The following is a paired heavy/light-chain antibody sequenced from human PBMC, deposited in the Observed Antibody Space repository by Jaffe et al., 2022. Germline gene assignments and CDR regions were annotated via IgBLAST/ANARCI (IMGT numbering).Light chain of an antibody. CDR3: AAWDDSLRGWV. Sequence: QSVLTQPPSAPGTPGQRVSISCSGSSSNIGINYVYWFQQLPGTAPKLLVYSNNQRPSGVPDRFSGSKSGTSASLAISGLRSEDEADYYCAAWDDSLRGWVFGGGTKLTVL. CDR2: SNN. CDR1: SSNIGINY. J-gene: IGLJ3*02. V-gene: IGLV1-47*01.
Heavy chain of an antibody. Sequence: EVQLVESGGGLVEPGGSLRLSCAASGFRFKSYEMNWVRQAPGKGLEWISYISSSGTTIYYADSVKGRFTISRDNAKNSLYLQMNSLRVEDTAVYYCRTVGYCTGGTCYSGYLDYWGQGTLVSVSS. CDR3: RTVGYCTGGTCYSGYLDY. D-gene: IGHD2-15*01. CDR1: GFRFKSYE. V-gene: IGHV3-48*03. CDR2: ISSSGTTI. J-gene: IGHJ4*02.